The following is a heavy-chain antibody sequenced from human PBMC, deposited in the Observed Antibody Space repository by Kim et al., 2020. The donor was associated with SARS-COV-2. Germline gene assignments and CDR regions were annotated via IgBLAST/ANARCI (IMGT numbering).Heavy chain of an antibody. V-gene: IGHV4-59*01. J-gene: IGHJ6*02. CDR3: ARDHRMVRGVIMSAYYGMDV. D-gene: IGHD3-10*01. Sequence: RVTISVDTSKNQFSLKLSSVTAADTAVYYCARDHRMVRGVIMSAYYGMDVWGQGTTVTVSS.